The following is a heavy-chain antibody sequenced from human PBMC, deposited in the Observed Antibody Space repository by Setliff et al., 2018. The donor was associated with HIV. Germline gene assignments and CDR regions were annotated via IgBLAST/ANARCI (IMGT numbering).Heavy chain of an antibody. D-gene: IGHD1-1*01. CDR3: ATRGWNGYKAFDY. V-gene: IGHV4-4*02. J-gene: IGHJ4*02. CDR1: GGSIRTGDW. Sequence: SETLSLTCTVSGGSIRTGDWWSWVRQSPGKGLEWIGEISHSGSTNYNPSLKSRAIISVDTSKKHLSLNLTSVTAADTAVYYCATRGWNGYKAFDYWGQGTLVTVSS. CDR2: ISHSGST.